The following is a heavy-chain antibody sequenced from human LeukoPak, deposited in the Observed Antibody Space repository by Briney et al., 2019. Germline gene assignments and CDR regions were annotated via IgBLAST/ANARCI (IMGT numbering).Heavy chain of an antibody. V-gene: IGHV4-30-2*01. J-gene: IGHJ6*02. CDR3: ARVNCGGDCYPDYYYYYGMDV. D-gene: IGHD2-21*02. CDR2: IYHSGST. Sequence: SETLSLTCAVSGGSISSGGYSWSWIRQPPGKGLEWIGYIYHSGSTYYNPSLKSRVTISVDRSKDQFSLKLSSVTAADTAVYYCARVNCGGDCYPDYYYYYGMDVWGQGTTVTVSS. CDR1: GGSISSGGYS.